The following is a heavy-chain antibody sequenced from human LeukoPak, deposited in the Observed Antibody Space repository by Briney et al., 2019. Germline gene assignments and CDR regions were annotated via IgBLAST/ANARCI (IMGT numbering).Heavy chain of an antibody. CDR2: MYYSGST. CDR3: ARQVTWSGYGYDLYYYYMDV. D-gene: IGHD3-3*01. Sequence: SETLSLTCTVYGGSISSSSYYWGRIRQPPGKGLEWIGSMYYSGSTYYNPSLKSRVTISVDTSKNQFSLKLSSVTASDTAVYNCARQVTWSGYGYDLYYYYMDVWGKGTTVTVSS. J-gene: IGHJ6*03. V-gene: IGHV4-39*01. CDR1: GGSISSSSYY.